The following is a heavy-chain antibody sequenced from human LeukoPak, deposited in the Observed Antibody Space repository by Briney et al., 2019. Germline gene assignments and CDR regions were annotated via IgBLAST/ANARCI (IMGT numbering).Heavy chain of an antibody. D-gene: IGHD2/OR15-2a*01. CDR2: IYSDDDK. J-gene: IGHJ5*02. Sequence: SGPTLFKPPQPLTLTYTFSGFSLTTSAVGGGWIRKLPVQALEWLALIYSDDDKRYNPSLKTRLSITKDTSRNQVVLTMTNVDLVDTATYFCAHRGKYLTWFDPWGQGTLVIVSS. CDR1: GFSLTTSAVG. CDR3: AHRGKYLTWFDP. V-gene: IGHV2-5*02.